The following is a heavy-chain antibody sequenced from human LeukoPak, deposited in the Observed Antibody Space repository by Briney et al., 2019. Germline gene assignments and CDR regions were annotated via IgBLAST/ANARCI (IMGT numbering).Heavy chain of an antibody. D-gene: IGHD6-13*01. CDR3: ARGRVSSSSWSSTYYYYFYIDV. CDR2: IDHTGST. V-gene: IGHV4-59*01. CDR1: GFTFSNAW. J-gene: IGHJ6*03. Sequence: GSLRLSCAASGFTFSNAWMSWIGQPPGKGLEWIGYIDHTGSTNYNPSLNSRVTISRDMSKNHFSLELSSVTAADTAVYFCARGRVSSSSWSSTYYYYFYIDVWGKGTTVTVSS.